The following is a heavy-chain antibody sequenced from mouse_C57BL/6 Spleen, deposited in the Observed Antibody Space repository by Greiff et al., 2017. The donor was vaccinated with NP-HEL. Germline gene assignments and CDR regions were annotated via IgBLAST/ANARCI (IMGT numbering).Heavy chain of an antibody. CDR1: GYTFTSYT. J-gene: IGHJ1*03. CDR3: ARSYYSNCRDWYFDV. D-gene: IGHD2-5*01. CDR2: INPGSGYT. V-gene: IGHV1-4*01. Sequence: QVQLQQSGAELARPGASVKMSCKASGYTFTSYTMHWVKQRPGQGLDWIGYINPGSGYTNYNQKFKDKATLTADKSSSTAYMQLSSLTSEDSAVYYCARSYYSNCRDWYFDVWGTGTTVTVSS.